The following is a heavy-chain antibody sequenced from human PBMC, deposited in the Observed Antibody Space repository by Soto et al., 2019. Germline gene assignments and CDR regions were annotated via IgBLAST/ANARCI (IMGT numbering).Heavy chain of an antibody. D-gene: IGHD2-15*01. CDR1: GGTFSSYA. J-gene: IGHJ6*02. CDR2: IIPIFGTA. CDR3: ASSAGVGYCSGGSCYSYYYYGMDV. V-gene: IGHV1-69*13. Sequence: SVKVSCKASGGTFSSYAISWVRQAPGQGLEWMGGIIPIFGTANYAQKFQGRVTITADESTSTAYMELSSLRSEDTAVYYCASSAGVGYCSGGSCYSYYYYGMDVWGQGTTVTVSS.